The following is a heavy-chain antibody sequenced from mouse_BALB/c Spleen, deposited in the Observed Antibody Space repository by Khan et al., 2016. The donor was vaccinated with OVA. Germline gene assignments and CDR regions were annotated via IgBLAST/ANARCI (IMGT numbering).Heavy chain of an antibody. CDR2: INPYNGGT. V-gene: IGHV1S136*01. J-gene: IGHJ2*01. CDR3: ARGNWQSYYFDY. D-gene: IGHD4-1*01. Sequence: EVQLQQSGPELGKPGASVKMSCKPSGYIFTNYVLHWVKQKPGQGLEWIGYINPYNGGTKYNEKFRGKATLASDKSSIPAYLELSSLTSEDSAVYYCARGNWQSYYFDYWGLGTTLTLSS. CDR1: GYIFTNYV.